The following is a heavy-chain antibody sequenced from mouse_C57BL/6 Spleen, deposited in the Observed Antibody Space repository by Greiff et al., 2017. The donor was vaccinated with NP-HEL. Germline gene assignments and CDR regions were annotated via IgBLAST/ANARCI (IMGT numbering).Heavy chain of an antibody. CDR2: FRNKANGYTT. CDR1: GFTFTDYY. J-gene: IGHJ1*03. Sequence: EVQVVESGGGLVQPGGSLSLSCAASGFTFTDYYMSWVRQPPGKALEWLGFFRNKANGYTTEYSASVKGRFTISRDNSQRILYLQMNALRAEDSATYYCARYSGRYFDVWGTGTTVTVSS. CDR3: ARYSGRYFDV. V-gene: IGHV7-3*01. D-gene: IGHD3-1*01.